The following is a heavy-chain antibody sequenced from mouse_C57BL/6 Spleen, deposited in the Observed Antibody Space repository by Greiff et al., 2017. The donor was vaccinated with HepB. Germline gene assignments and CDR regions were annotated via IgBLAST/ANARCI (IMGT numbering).Heavy chain of an antibody. V-gene: IGHV2-2*01. CDR2: IWSGGST. CDR3: ARFITTVVAAFAY. J-gene: IGHJ3*01. CDR1: GFSLTSYG. D-gene: IGHD1-1*01. Sequence: VKLVESGPGLVQPSQSLSITCTVSGFSLTSYGVHWVRQSPGKGLEWLGVIWSGGSTDYNAAFISRLSISKDNSKSQVFFKMNSLQADDTAIYYCARFITTVVAAFAYWGQGTLVTVSA.